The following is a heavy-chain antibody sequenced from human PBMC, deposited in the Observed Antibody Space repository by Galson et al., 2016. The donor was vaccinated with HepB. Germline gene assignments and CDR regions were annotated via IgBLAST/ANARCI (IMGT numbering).Heavy chain of an antibody. CDR1: GFTFSSYA. V-gene: IGHV3-23*01. D-gene: IGHD3-3*01. CDR3: AKGDDFWSGYYGGL. Sequence: SLRLSCAASGFTFSSYAISWVRQAPGKGLEWVSAISGSGGSTYYADSVKGRFTISRDNSKNTLYLRMNSLRAEDTAVYYCAKGDDFWSGYYGGLWGQGTLVTVSS. J-gene: IGHJ4*02. CDR2: ISGSGGST.